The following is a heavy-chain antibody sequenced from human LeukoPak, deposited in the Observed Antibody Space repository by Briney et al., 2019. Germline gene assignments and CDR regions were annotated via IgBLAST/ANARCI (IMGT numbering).Heavy chain of an antibody. CDR3: ARRLDFGDYGNGFDY. V-gene: IGHV3-11*01. J-gene: IGHJ4*02. CDR2: INSGGGPI. CDR1: GFTFSDYY. D-gene: IGHD4-17*01. Sequence: TGGSLRLSCATSGFTFSDYYMTWIRQAPGGGLGWVAYINSGGGPIHYAVSVRGRFTISRDNAKNSLYLQMNSLRAEDTAVYYCARRLDFGDYGNGFDYWGQGSQVTVSS.